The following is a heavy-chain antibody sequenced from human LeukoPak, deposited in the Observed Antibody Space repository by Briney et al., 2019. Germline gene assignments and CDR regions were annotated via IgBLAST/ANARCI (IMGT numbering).Heavy chain of an antibody. V-gene: IGHV3-23*01. J-gene: IGHJ4*02. CDR3: AKDRRGFSYGPFDY. CDR1: GFTFDSYA. Sequence: PGGSLRLSCAASGFTFDSYAMSWVRQAPGKGVEWVSGVTGSGINTYYADSVKGRFTISRDNSKNTLYLQMNSLRAEDTAVYYCAKDRRGFSYGPFDYWGQGTLVTVTS. D-gene: IGHD5-18*01. CDR2: VTGSGINT.